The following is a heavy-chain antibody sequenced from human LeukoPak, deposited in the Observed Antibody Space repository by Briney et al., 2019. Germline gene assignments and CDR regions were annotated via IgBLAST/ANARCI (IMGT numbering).Heavy chain of an antibody. CDR2: ISAYNGNT. CDR1: GYTFTSYG. CDR3: ARDRSGYDCVTYFDY. J-gene: IGHJ4*02. Sequence: ASVKVSCKASGYTFTSYGISWVRQAPGQGLEWMGWISAYNGNTNYAQKLQGRVTMTTDTSTSTAYMELRSLRSDDTAVYYCARDRSGYDCVTYFDYWGQGTLVTVSS. D-gene: IGHD5-12*01. V-gene: IGHV1-18*04.